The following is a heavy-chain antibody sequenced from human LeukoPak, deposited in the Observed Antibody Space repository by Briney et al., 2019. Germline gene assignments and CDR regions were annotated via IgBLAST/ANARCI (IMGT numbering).Heavy chain of an antibody. CDR3: ARALGDYGGNLVYYFDY. CDR1: GYSFTGYY. V-gene: IGHV1-2*02. D-gene: IGHD4-23*01. J-gene: IGHJ4*02. CDR2: ILPNNGGT. Sequence: ASVKVSFTASGYSFTGYYIHWVRQAPGQGLEWMGWILPNNGGTKFAQNFQGRVTMTRDTSITTAYMELSRLTSDDTAVYYCARALGDYGGNLVYYFDYWGQGTLVTVSS.